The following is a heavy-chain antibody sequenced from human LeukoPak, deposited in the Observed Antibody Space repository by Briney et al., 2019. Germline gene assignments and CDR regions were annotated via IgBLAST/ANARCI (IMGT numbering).Heavy chain of an antibody. V-gene: IGHV3-23*01. CDR2: ISGSGSGT. CDR1: GFTFSSYA. CDR3: AKNTYHDFWSGYQAYYFDY. Sequence: AGGSLRLSCAASGFTFSSYAMSWVRQAPGKGLEWVSVISGSGSGTYHADSVKGRFPISRDNSKNTLYLQMNSLRVEDTAVYYCAKNTYHDFWSGYQAYYFDYWGQGTLVTISS. D-gene: IGHD3-3*01. J-gene: IGHJ4*02.